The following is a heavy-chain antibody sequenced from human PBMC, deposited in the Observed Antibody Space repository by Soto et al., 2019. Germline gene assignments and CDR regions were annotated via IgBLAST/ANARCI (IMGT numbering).Heavy chain of an antibody. V-gene: IGHV3-48*01. CDR3: ARDWFFWRVYSIYYFDY. D-gene: IGHD3-3*01. Sequence: GGSLRLSCAASGFTFSSYSMNWVRQAPGKGLEWVSYISSSSSTIYYADSVKGRFTISRDNAKNSLYLQMNSLRAEDTAVYYWARDWFFWRVYSIYYFDYGGQETLVTVS. J-gene: IGHJ4*02. CDR2: ISSSSSTI. CDR1: GFTFSSYS.